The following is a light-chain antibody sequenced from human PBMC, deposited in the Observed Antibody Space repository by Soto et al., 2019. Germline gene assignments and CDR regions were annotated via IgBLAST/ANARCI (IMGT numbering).Light chain of an antibody. Sequence: ERVMTQSPDTLSVSPGERATLSCRASHSVSSNLAWYQRKPGQAPRLLIHGASTRATGIPARFSGSGSGTEFTLTISGLQSEDFAVYYCQQYNNWPQTFGQGTKVEIK. CDR1: HSVSSN. CDR3: QQYNNWPQT. CDR2: GAS. J-gene: IGKJ1*01. V-gene: IGKV3-15*01.